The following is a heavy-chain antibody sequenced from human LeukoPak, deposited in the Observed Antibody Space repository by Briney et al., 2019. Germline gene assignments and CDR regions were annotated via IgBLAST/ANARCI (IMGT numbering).Heavy chain of an antibody. J-gene: IGHJ4*02. Sequence: ASVKFSCKASGYTFTGYYVHCVRRAPGQRLEWMGWISPNSGGTNYAQKFQGRVTMTRDTSISTAYMELSRLRSDDAAVYSCARYISYCSGGSCYSNYFDYWGQGTLVTVSS. CDR2: ISPNSGGT. CDR1: GYTFTGYY. V-gene: IGHV1-2*02. CDR3: ARYISYCSGGSCYSNYFDY. D-gene: IGHD2-15*01.